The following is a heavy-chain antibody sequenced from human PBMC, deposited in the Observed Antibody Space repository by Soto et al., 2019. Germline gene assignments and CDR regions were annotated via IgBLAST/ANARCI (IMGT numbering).Heavy chain of an antibody. J-gene: IGHJ5*02. CDR1: GGTFSTYT. CDR3: AGDPDSHYNDSHASSYP. D-gene: IGHD3-22*01. Sequence: ASVKVSCKASGGTFSTYTITWVRQAPGQGLEWMGRIIPIIGIINYAQKFQGRVTITADKFTGTAYMELTRLRSDDTAVYYCAGDPDSHYNDSHASSYPWGQGTLLTVSS. V-gene: IGHV1-69*04. CDR2: IIPIIGII.